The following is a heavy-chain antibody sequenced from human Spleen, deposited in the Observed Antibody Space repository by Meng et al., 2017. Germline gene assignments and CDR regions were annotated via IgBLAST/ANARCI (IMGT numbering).Heavy chain of an antibody. CDR2: ISQGSGRT. D-gene: IGHD2-21*01. CDR1: GGSISSSNW. V-gene: IGHV4-4*02. CDR3: VRNEGYSFGA. J-gene: IGHJ5*02. Sequence: QVQLPESGPGLVKPSGTLSLTYAVSGGSISSSNWWSWVRQPPGKGLEWIGEISQGSGRTNYNPSLKSRVTISLDKSKNQFSLNVNSVTAADTAVYYCVRNEGYSFGAWGQGTLVTVSS.